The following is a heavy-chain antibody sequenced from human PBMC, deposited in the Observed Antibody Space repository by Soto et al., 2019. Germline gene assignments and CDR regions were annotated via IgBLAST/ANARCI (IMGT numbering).Heavy chain of an antibody. D-gene: IGHD2-2*02. V-gene: IGHV1-18*01. CDR1: GYTFSTYG. Sequence: QVQLVQSGAEMKKPGASVKVSCKASGYTFSTYGITWVRQAPGKGLAWMGWINPFKGDTNSAARFQDRVTMTTDTSTRTAYMELRSLRSDDTAVYYCARVKVPAAILGAFDLWGQGTLVTVSS. J-gene: IGHJ3*01. CDR3: ARVKVPAAILGAFDL. CDR2: INPFKGDT.